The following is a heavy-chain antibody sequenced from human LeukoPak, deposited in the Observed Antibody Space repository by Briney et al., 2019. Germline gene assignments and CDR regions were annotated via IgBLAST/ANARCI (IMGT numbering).Heavy chain of an antibody. V-gene: IGHV4-30-2*01. Sequence: SETLSLTCAVSGGSISSGGYPWSWIRQPPGKGLEWIGYIYHSGSTYYNPSLKSRVTISVDRSKNQFSLKLSSVTAADTAVYYCARAGLYSSSWGFDIWGQGTMVTVSS. D-gene: IGHD6-13*01. CDR3: ARAGLYSSSWGFDI. CDR2: IYHSGST. J-gene: IGHJ3*02. CDR1: GGSISSGGYP.